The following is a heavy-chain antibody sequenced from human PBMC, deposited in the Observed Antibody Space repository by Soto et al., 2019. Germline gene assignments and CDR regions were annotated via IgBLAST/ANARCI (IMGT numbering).Heavy chain of an antibody. J-gene: IGHJ6*02. CDR2: INSDGSST. CDR1: GFTFSSYW. Sequence: GGSLRLSCAASGFTFSSYWMHWVRQAPGKGLVWVSRINSDGSSTSYADSVKGRFTISRDNAKNTLYLQMNSLRAEDTAVYYCARDYQEDYYYYYGMDVWGQGTTVTVSS. D-gene: IGHD2-2*01. CDR3: ARDYQEDYYYYYGMDV. V-gene: IGHV3-74*01.